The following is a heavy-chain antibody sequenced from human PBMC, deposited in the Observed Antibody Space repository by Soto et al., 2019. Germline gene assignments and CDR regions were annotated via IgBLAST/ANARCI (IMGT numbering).Heavy chain of an antibody. J-gene: IGHJ5*02. CDR2: MNPNSGNT. CDR3: ARGHHTRITIFGVVIDKYDWFDP. V-gene: IGHV1-8*01. D-gene: IGHD3-3*01. Sequence: GASVKVSCKASGYTFTSYDINWVRQATGQGLEWMGWMNPNSGNTGYAQKFQGRVTMTRNTSISTAYMELSSLRSEDTAVYYCARGHHTRITIFGVVIDKYDWFDPWGQGTLVTVSS. CDR1: GYTFTSYD.